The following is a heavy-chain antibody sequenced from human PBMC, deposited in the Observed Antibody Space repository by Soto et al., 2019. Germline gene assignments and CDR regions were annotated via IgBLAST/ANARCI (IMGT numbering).Heavy chain of an antibody. J-gene: IGHJ4*02. CDR2: INHSGST. CDR1: GGSFSGYY. Sequence: ETLSLTCAVYGGSFSGYYWSWIRQPPGKGLEWIGEINHSGSTNYNPSLKSRVTISVDTSKNQFSLKLSSVTAADTAVYYCASFYGDHYFDYWGQGTLVTVSS. CDR3: ASFYGDHYFDY. D-gene: IGHD4-17*01. V-gene: IGHV4-34*01.